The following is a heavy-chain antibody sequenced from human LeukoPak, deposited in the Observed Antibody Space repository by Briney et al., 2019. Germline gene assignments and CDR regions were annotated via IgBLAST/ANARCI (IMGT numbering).Heavy chain of an antibody. Sequence: GRSLRLSCAASGFTFNTNGMSWVRQAPGKGLEWVSVISASGGSTYYADSVKGRVTISRDNSKNTLYLQINSLRVDDTAVYYCTKFSLRGTYSFDHWGQGILVTVSS. CDR3: TKFSLRGTYSFDH. CDR2: ISASGGST. J-gene: IGHJ4*02. D-gene: IGHD1-26*01. CDR1: GFTFNTNG. V-gene: IGHV3-23*01.